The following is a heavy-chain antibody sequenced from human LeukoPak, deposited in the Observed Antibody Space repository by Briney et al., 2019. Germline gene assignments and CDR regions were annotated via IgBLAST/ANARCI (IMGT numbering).Heavy chain of an antibody. CDR1: GGSFSGYY. D-gene: IGHD6-13*01. Sequence: SETLSLTCAVYGGSFSGYYWSWIRQPPGKGLEWIGEINHSGSTNYNPSLKSRVTISVDTSKNQFSLKLSSVTAADTAVYYCARHKWGYSSSWYGGNYYGMDVWGQGTTVTVSS. CDR2: INHSGST. J-gene: IGHJ6*02. CDR3: ARHKWGYSSSWYGGNYYGMDV. V-gene: IGHV4-34*01.